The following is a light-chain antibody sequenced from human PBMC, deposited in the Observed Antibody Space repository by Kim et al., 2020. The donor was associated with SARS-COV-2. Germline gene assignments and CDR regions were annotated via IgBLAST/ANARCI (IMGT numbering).Light chain of an antibody. CDR3: QSYDSSLSGYV. J-gene: IGLJ1*01. Sequence: QRVTISCTGSSSNIGENYDVHWYQQLPGTAPKLLIYGDVNRPSGVPDRFSGSKSDTSASLAISGLQAEDEADYFCQSYDSSLSGYVFGTGTKVTVL. CDR2: GDV. V-gene: IGLV1-40*01. CDR1: SSNIGENYD.